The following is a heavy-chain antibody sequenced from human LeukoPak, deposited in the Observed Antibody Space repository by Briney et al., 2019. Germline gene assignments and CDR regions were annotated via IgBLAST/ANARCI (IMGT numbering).Heavy chain of an antibody. V-gene: IGHV1-18*01. Sequence: AAVKVSCQASGYSFTSYGISWLRQAPGQGLERMGWVSAYNGNTNYAQKLQGRVTMTTDTSPSTAYMELRSLRSDDTAVYYCARMGDDYVWGSYRRYFDYWGQGTLVTVSS. J-gene: IGHJ4*02. CDR1: GYSFTSYG. CDR2: VSAYNGNT. CDR3: ARMGDDYVWGSYRRYFDY. D-gene: IGHD3-16*02.